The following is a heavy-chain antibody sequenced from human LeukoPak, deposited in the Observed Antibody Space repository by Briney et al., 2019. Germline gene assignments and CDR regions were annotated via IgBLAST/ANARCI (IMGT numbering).Heavy chain of an antibody. V-gene: IGHV5-51*01. Sequence: GESLKISCEGSGYSFTSYWIGWVRQMPGKGLEWMGIIYPGDSDTRYSPSFQGQVTISADKSISTAYLQWSSLKAPDTAMYYCARLTGGYSSGWSGGEYWGQGTLVTVSS. J-gene: IGHJ4*02. CDR3: ARLTGGYSSGWSGGEY. CDR2: IYPGDSDT. CDR1: GYSFTSYW. D-gene: IGHD6-19*01.